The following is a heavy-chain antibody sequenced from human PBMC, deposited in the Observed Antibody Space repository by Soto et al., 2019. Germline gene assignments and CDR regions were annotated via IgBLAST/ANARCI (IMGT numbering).Heavy chain of an antibody. CDR1: GGTFSSYA. Sequence: ASVKVSCKASGGTFSSYAISWVRQAPGQGLEWMGGIIPIFGTANYAQRFQGRVTITADESTSTAYMELSSLRSEDTAVYYCARAGSQYVDYGADTLYYYYGMDVRGLATTVTVSS. V-gene: IGHV1-69*13. D-gene: IGHD4-17*01. J-gene: IGHJ6*02. CDR3: ARAGSQYVDYGADTLYYYYGMDV. CDR2: IIPIFGTA.